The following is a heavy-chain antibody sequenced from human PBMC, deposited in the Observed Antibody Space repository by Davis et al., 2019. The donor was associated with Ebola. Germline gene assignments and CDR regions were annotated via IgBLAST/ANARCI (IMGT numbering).Heavy chain of an antibody. V-gene: IGHV4-59*08. J-gene: IGHJ4*02. CDR3: VRHVRGYD. Sequence: MPSETLSLTCTVSGGSTSGFFWSCIRQSPGEGLEWIGYIHGSGRTSYNPSFKSRVTISLDMSKNQFSLKCGSVTAADTAVYYCVRHVRGYDWGQGIPVTVSS. D-gene: IGHD5-12*01. CDR2: IHGSGRT. CDR1: GGSTSGFF.